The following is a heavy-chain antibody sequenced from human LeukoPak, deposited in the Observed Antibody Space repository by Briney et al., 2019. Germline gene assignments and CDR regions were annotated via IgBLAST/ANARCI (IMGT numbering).Heavy chain of an antibody. J-gene: IGHJ4*02. Sequence: SQTLSLTCTVSGGSISSGVYYWSWIRQHPGKGLEWIGYIYYSGSTYYNPSLKSRVTISVDTSKNQFSLRLNSVTAADTAVYYCARAGSSGYWFDYWGQGTLVTVSS. CDR3: ARAGSSGYWFDY. V-gene: IGHV4-31*03. CDR2: IYYSGST. CDR1: GGSISSGVYY. D-gene: IGHD3-22*01.